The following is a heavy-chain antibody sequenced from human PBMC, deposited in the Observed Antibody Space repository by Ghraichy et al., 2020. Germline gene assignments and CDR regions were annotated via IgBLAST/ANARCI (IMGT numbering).Heavy chain of an antibody. CDR2: ISYDGSNK. J-gene: IGHJ6*02. CDR3: ARGKIVVVPAADYYFGMDV. CDR1: GFTFSTYA. V-gene: IGHV3-30*04. D-gene: IGHD2-2*01. Sequence: GGSLRLSCAASGFTFSTYAMHWVRQAPGKGLEWVAVISYDGSNKYYADSVKGRFTISRDNSKNTLYLQMNRLRAEDTAVYYCARGKIVVVPAADYYFGMDVWGQGTTVTVSS.